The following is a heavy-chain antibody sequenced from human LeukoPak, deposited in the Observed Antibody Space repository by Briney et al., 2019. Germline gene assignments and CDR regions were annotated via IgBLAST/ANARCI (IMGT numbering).Heavy chain of an antibody. V-gene: IGHV4-59*08. CDR3: ARQVGPRAPYDY. D-gene: IGHD3-10*01. Sequence: PETLSLTCTVSGGSISSYYWSWIRQPPGKGLEWIGYIYYSGSTNYNPSLKSRVTLSVDTSKNQFSLKLSSVTAADTAAYYCARQVGPRAPYDYWGQGTLVTVSS. J-gene: IGHJ4*02. CDR1: GGSISSYY. CDR2: IYYSGST.